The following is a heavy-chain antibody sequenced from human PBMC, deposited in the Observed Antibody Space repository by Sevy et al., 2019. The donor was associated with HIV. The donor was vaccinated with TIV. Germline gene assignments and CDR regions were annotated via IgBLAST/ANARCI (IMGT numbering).Heavy chain of an antibody. CDR2: IRNKANRYTT. Sequence: GGSLRLSCAASGFTFSDHYMDWVRQAPGKGLEWVGRIRNKANRYTTEYAASGKGRFTISRDDSKNSLYLEMNSLKTEDTAVYYCARRATSGGFDYWGQGTLVTVSS. J-gene: IGHJ4*02. CDR3: ARRATSGGFDY. CDR1: GFTFSDHY. V-gene: IGHV3-72*01.